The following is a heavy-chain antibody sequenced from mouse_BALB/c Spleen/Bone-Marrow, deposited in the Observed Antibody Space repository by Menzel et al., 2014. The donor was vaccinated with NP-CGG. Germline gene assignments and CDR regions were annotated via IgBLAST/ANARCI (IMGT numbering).Heavy chain of an antibody. J-gene: IGHJ3*01. CDR2: INNGGTYT. CDR3: ALNWDSAY. CDR1: GFTFSSYG. V-gene: IGHV5-6*01. D-gene: IGHD4-1*02. Sequence: EVKLMESGGDLVKPGGSLKLSCAASGFTFSSYGMSWVRQTPDKRLEWVATINNGGTYTYYPDSVEGRFTISRDNAKNTLYLQMSSLKSEDTAMYYCALNWDSAYWGQGTLVTVSA.